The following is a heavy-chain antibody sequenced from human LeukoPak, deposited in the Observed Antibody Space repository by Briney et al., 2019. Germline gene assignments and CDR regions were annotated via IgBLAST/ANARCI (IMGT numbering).Heavy chain of an antibody. V-gene: IGHV3-30*03. CDR2: ISYDGSTK. CDR1: GFTFSSYG. Sequence: VGSLRLSCAASGFTFSSYGMHWVRRAPGKGLEWVAVISYDGSTKYYADSVEGRFTISRDNSKNTLYLQMNSLRAEDTAVYYCASGGTMIVVAITGYWGQGTLVTVSS. J-gene: IGHJ4*02. D-gene: IGHD3-22*01. CDR3: ASGGTMIVVAITGY.